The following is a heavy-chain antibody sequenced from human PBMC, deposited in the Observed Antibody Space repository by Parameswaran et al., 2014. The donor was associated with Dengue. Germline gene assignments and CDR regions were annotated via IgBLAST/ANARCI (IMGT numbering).Heavy chain of an antibody. D-gene: IGHD5-18*01. CDR2: IKSKTDGGTT. V-gene: IGHV3-15*01. Sequence: VRQMPGKGLEWVGRIKSKTDGGTTDYAAPVKGRFTISRDDSKNTLYLQMNSLKTEDTAVYYCTTDGQDTAMDAIDYWGQGTLVTVSS. CDR3: TTDGQDTAMDAIDY. J-gene: IGHJ4*02.